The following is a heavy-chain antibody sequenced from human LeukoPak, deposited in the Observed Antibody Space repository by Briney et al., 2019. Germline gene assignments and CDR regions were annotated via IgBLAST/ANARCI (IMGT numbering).Heavy chain of an antibody. J-gene: IGHJ4*02. CDR1: GYTFTGYY. Sequence: ASVKVSCKASGYTFTGYYMHWVRQAPGQGLEWMGWINPNSGGTNYAQKFQGRVTMTRDTSISTAYMEMRMLGSDDPAVDYVARSRLVVVPAAILYWGQGTLVTVSS. D-gene: IGHD2-2*02. CDR2: INPNSGGT. V-gene: IGHV1-2*02. CDR3: ARSRLVVVPAAILY.